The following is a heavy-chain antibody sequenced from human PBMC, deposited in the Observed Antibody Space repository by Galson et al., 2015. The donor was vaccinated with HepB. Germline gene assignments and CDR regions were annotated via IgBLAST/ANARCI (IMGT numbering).Heavy chain of an antibody. J-gene: IGHJ6*02. V-gene: IGHV1-69*10. CDR2: IIPMFGIT. CDR1: GGTFSSYA. CDR3: AKEGGGYCSGGSCI. D-gene: IGHD2-15*01. Sequence: SVKVSCKASGGTFSSYAISWVRQAPGQGLEWVGGIIPMFGITNYAQKFQGRVTFTADKSTSTTYMELSSLRFDDTAVYFCAKEGGGYCSGGSCIWGQGTTVTVSS.